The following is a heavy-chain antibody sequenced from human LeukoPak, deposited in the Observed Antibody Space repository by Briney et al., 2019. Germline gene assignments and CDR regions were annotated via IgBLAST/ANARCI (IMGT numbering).Heavy chain of an antibody. CDR3: ARAPVAGSSGPNWFDP. CDR1: GGSISSYY. J-gene: IGHJ5*02. Sequence: SETLSLTCTVSGGSISSYYWSWIRQPAGKGLEWIGRMNPSGSTNYNPSLKSRVTMSVDTSKNQFSLKPTSVTAADTAVYYCARAPVAGSSGPNWFDPWGQGTLVTVSS. V-gene: IGHV4-4*07. CDR2: MNPSGST. D-gene: IGHD6-19*01.